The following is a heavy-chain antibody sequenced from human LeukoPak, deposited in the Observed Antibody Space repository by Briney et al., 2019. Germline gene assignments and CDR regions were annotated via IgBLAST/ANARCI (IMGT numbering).Heavy chain of an antibody. CDR2: IYHSGST. Sequence: PSETLSLTCTVSGYSISSGYYWGWIRQPPGKGLEWIGSIYHSGSTYYNPSLKSRVTISVDTSKNQFSLKLSSVTAADTTVYYCAGDLRGFRDIVVVPAVFSFDYWGQGTLVTVSS. J-gene: IGHJ4*02. CDR3: AGDLRGFRDIVVVPAVFSFDY. V-gene: IGHV4-38-2*02. D-gene: IGHD2-2*01. CDR1: GYSISSGYY.